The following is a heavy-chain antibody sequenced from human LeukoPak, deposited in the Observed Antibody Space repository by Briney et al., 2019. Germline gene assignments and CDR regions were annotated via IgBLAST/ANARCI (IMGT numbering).Heavy chain of an antibody. V-gene: IGHV4-59*01. CDR3: AREDTGGRTATPPGY. D-gene: IGHD3-16*01. CDR2: IYYSGST. CDR1: GGSISSYY. J-gene: IGHJ4*02. Sequence: SETLSLTCTVSGGSISSYYWSWIRQPPGKGLEWIGYIYYSGSTNYNPSLKSRVTISVDTSKNQFSLELSSVTAADTAVYYCAREDTGGRTATPPGYWGQGTLVTVSS.